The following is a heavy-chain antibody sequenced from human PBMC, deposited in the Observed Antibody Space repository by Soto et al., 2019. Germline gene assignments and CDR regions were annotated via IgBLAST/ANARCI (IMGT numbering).Heavy chain of an antibody. D-gene: IGHD3-3*01. CDR1: GGSFSGYY. Sequence: SETLSLTCAVYGGSFSGYYWSWIRQPPGKGLEWIGEINHSGSTNYNPSLKSRVTISVDTSKNQFSLKLSSVTAADTAVYYCARKTFGVVITRNAFDIWGQGTMVTVSS. CDR2: INHSGST. CDR3: ARKTFGVVITRNAFDI. J-gene: IGHJ3*02. V-gene: IGHV4-34*01.